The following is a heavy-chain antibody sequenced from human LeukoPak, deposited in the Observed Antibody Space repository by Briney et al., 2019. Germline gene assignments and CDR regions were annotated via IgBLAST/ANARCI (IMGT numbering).Heavy chain of an antibody. J-gene: IGHJ5*02. Sequence: SETLSLTCAVYGGSFSGYYWSWIRQPPGKGLEWIGEINHSGSTNYNPSLRSRVTISVDTSKNQFSLKLSSVTAAGTAVYYCARDREDFDWYPAAGNWFDPWGQGTLVTVS. V-gene: IGHV4-34*01. CDR1: GGSFSGYY. CDR2: INHSGST. D-gene: IGHD3-9*01. CDR3: ARDREDFDWYPAAGNWFDP.